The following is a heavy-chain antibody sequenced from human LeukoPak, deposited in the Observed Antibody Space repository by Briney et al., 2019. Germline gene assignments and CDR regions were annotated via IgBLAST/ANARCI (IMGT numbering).Heavy chain of an antibody. D-gene: IGHD2-2*01. CDR3: ARPSRSTGPAY. J-gene: IGHJ4*02. Sequence: GGSLRLSCAASGFTFSSYAMSCVRQAPGKGLEWVSWISSTSNTIYYADSVKGRFTISRDNAKNSLDLQMNSLRDEDTAVYYCARPSRSTGPAYWGQGTLVTVSS. CDR2: ISSTSNTI. V-gene: IGHV3-48*02. CDR1: GFTFSSYA.